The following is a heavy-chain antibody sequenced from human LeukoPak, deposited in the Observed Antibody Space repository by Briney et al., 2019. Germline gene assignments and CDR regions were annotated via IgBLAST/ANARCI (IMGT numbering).Heavy chain of an antibody. J-gene: IGHJ6*02. CDR1: GGSFSGYY. CDR2: INHSGST. V-gene: IGHV4-34*01. CDR3: ARALLCYYGSGSSLNTFYGMDV. Sequence: SETLSLTCAVYGGSFSGYYWSWIRQPPGKGLEWIGEINHSGSTNYNPSLKSRVTISVDTSKNQFSLKLSSVTAADTAVYYCARALLCYYGSGSSLNTFYGMDVWGQGTTVTVSS. D-gene: IGHD3-10*01.